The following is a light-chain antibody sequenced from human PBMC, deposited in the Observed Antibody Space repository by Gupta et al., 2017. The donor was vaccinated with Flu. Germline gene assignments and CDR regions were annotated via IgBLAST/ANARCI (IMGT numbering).Light chain of an antibody. CDR1: NLEKKY. J-gene: IGLJ3*02. V-gene: IGLV3-1*01. Sequence: CSGDNLEKKYVCWYQQKPGQSPVLVMYQDNRRPSGIPERFSGSASGNTAILTISGTRAMDEADYYCQAWDRITRVFGGGTKLTVL. CDR3: QAWDRITRV. CDR2: QDN.